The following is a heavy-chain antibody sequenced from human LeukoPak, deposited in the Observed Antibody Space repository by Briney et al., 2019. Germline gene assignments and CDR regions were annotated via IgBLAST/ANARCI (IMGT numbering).Heavy chain of an antibody. J-gene: IGHJ4*02. CDR3: AKDASSGFEY. V-gene: IGHV3-30*02. CDR1: GFTFSSFG. CDR2: IRYDGNNE. D-gene: IGHD3-22*01. Sequence: TGGSLRLSXAASGFTFSSFGMHWVRQAPGKGLEWVAFIRYDGNNEYYADSVKGRFTISRDNSKNTLFLQMNSLRAEDTAVYYCAKDASSGFEYWGQGTLVSVSS.